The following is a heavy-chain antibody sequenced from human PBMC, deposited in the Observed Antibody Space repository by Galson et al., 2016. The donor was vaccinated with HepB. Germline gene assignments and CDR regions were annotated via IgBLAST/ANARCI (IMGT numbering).Heavy chain of an antibody. CDR3: ARVGSGIAEYFLD. V-gene: IGHV4-39*01. CDR2: IYYSGTA. CDR1: DGLISDRNHY. D-gene: IGHD6-19*01. Sequence: ETLSLTCSVPDGLISDRNHYWAWIRQPPGEGLDWLASIYYSGTAYYNPSLQNRLTITVDTSKNQFSLKLSSVTAADPAVYYCARVGSGIAEYFLDWGQGTLAIVSS. J-gene: IGHJ1*01.